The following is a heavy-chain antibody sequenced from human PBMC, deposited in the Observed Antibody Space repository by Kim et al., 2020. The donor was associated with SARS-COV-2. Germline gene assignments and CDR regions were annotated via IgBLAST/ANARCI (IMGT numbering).Heavy chain of an antibody. V-gene: IGHV4-39*01. D-gene: IGHD6-13*01. CDR2: IYYSGST. J-gene: IGHJ3*02. CDR1: GGSISSSSYY. Sequence: SETLSLTCTVSGGSISSSSYYWGWIRQPPGKGLEWIGSIYYSGSTYYNPSLKSRVTISVDTSKNQFSLKLSSVTAADTAVYYCASIAAAGEIDAFDILGQGTMVSVSS. CDR3: ASIAAAGEIDAFDI.